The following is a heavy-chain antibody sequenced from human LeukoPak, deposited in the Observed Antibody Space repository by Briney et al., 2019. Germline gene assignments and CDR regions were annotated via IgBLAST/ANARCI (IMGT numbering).Heavy chain of an antibody. Sequence: PSETLSHTCAVYGGSFSGYYWSWIRQPPGKGLEWIGEINHSGSTNYNPSLKSRVTISVDTSKNQFSLKLSSVTAADTAVYYCARDSENDFFFDGFNYWGQGTLVTVSS. J-gene: IGHJ4*02. CDR3: ARDSENDFFFDGFNY. CDR2: INHSGST. V-gene: IGHV4-34*01. CDR1: GGSFSGYY. D-gene: IGHD3-3*01.